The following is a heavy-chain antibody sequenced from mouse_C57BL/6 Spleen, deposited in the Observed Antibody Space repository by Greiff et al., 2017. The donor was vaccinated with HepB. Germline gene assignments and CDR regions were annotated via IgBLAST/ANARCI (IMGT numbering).Heavy chain of an antibody. Sequence: EVQLVESGPVLVKPGASVKMSCKASGYTFTDYYMNWVKQSHGKSLEWIGVINPYNGGTSYNQKFKGKATLTVDKSSSTAYMELNSLTSEDSAVYYCAGSYYGYGGAYWGQGTLVTVSA. V-gene: IGHV1-19*01. D-gene: IGHD2-2*01. CDR1: GYTFTDYY. J-gene: IGHJ3*01. CDR3: AGSYYGYGGAY. CDR2: INPYNGGT.